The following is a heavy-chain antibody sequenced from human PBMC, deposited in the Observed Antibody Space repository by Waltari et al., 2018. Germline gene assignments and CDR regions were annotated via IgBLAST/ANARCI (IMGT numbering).Heavy chain of an antibody. Sequence: QVQLQDSGPGLVKPSETLSLTCTVSGGTISSNYWSWIRQPPGKGLEWIGYIYYSGSTKYNRSLKRRVTISVDTSKNQCSLKLRSVTAADTAVYYCARVGGGNSFDPWGQGTLVTVSS. J-gene: IGHJ5*02. CDR1: GGTISSNY. V-gene: IGHV4-59*01. CDR3: ARVGGGNSFDP. D-gene: IGHD1-26*01. CDR2: IYYSGST.